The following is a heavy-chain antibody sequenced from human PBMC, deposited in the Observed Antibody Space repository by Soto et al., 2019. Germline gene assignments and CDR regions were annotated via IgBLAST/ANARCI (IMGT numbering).Heavy chain of an antibody. J-gene: IGHJ4*02. CDR2: FDPEDGET. D-gene: IGHD6-13*01. Sequence: ASVKVSCKVSGYTLTELSMHWVRQAPGKGLEWMGGFDPEDGETIYAQKFQGRVTMTEDTSTDTAYMELSSLRSDDTAVYYCARPLGYSSSWYAGRVGYFDYWGQGTLVTV. CDR1: GYTLTELS. V-gene: IGHV1-24*01. CDR3: ARPLGYSSSWYAGRVGYFDY.